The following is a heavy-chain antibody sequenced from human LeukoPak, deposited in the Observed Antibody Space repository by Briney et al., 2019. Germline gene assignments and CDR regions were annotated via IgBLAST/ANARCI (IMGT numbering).Heavy chain of an antibody. CDR1: GFTFSSYA. D-gene: IGHD6-19*01. Sequence: PGGSLRLSCAASGFTFSSYAMTWVRQAPGKGLEWVSAIRGSGGGTYCADSVKGRFTISRDNSKNTPYLQMNSLRADDTAVYYCATNAGQWLVPFDYWGQGTLVTVSS. CDR2: IRGSGGGT. CDR3: ATNAGQWLVPFDY. J-gene: IGHJ4*02. V-gene: IGHV3-23*01.